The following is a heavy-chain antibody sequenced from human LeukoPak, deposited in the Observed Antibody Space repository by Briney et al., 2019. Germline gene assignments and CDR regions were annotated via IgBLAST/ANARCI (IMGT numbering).Heavy chain of an antibody. V-gene: IGHV1-18*01. CDR3: ARDRPRGFYDILTGAYYFDY. J-gene: IGHJ4*02. D-gene: IGHD3-9*01. Sequence: ASVKVSCKASGYTFTSYGISWVRQAPGQGLEWMGWISAYSGNTNYAQKLQGRVTTTTDTSTSAAYMELRSLRSDDTAVYYCARDRPRGFYDILTGAYYFDYWGQGTLVTVSS. CDR2: ISAYSGNT. CDR1: GYTFTSYG.